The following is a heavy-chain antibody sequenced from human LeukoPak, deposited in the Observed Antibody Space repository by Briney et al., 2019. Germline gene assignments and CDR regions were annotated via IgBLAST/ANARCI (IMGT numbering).Heavy chain of an antibody. V-gene: IGHV3-33*01. CDR1: GITFNSFG. J-gene: IGHJ5*02. D-gene: IGHD4-11*01. CDR3: ARDGTVTAGPFDP. Sequence: GGSLRLSCAASGITFNSFGMHWARQAPGKGLEWVAFIWYDGSNKYYADSVKGRFTISRDNSKNTLYLQMNSLRVEDTAVYYCARDGTVTAGPFDPWGQGTLVTVSS. CDR2: IWYDGSNK.